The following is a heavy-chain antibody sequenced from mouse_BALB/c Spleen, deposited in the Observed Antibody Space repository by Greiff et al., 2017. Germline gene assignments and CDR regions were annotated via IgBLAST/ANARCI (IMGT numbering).Heavy chain of an antibody. V-gene: IGHV1-18*01. CDR2: INPNNGGT. J-gene: IGHJ4*01. CDR3: ARPNYYGNSYYAMDY. D-gene: IGHD1-1*01. CDR1: GYKFTDYN. Sequence: VQLQQSGPELVKPGASVKLPCKASGYKFTDYNMDWVKQSHGKSLEWIGDINPNNGGTIYNQKFKGKATLTVDKSSSTAYMELRSLTAEDTAVYYCARPNYYGNSYYAMDYWGQGTSVTVSS.